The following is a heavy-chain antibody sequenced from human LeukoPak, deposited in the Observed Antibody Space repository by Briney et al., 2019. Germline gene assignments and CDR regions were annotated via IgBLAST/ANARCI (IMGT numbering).Heavy chain of an antibody. V-gene: IGHV1-2*06. Sequence: ASVKVSCKASGYTLTDYYMHWVRQAPGQGLEWMGRINPNSGGTNYAQKFQGRVTMTRDTSISTVYMELSRLRSDDTAVYYCARDRGAGAFDIWGQGTMVTVSS. CDR2: INPNSGGT. J-gene: IGHJ3*02. D-gene: IGHD1-26*01. CDR3: ARDRGAGAFDI. CDR1: GYTLTDYY.